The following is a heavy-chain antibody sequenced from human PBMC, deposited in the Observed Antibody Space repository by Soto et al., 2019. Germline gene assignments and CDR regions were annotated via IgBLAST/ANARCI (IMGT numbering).Heavy chain of an antibody. CDR1: GGSISSYY. V-gene: IGHV4-59*01. CDR3: AGDDQGGRFDY. CDR2: IYYSGST. Sequence: SETLSLTCTVSGGSISSYYWSWIRQPPGKGLEWIGYIYYSGSTNYNPSLKSRVTISEDTSKNQFSLKLSSVTAADTAVYYCAGDDQGGRFDYWGQGTLVTVSS. D-gene: IGHD2-15*01. J-gene: IGHJ4*02.